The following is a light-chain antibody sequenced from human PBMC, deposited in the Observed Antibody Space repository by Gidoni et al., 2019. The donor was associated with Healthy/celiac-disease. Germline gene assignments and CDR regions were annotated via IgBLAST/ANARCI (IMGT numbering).Light chain of an antibody. CDR1: QSISSW. V-gene: IGKV1-5*03. Sequence: DIQMTQSPSTLSASVGDRVTITCRASQSISSWLAWYQQKPGKAPNLLIYKASTLKSGVPSRFSGSGSGTEFTLTISSLQPDDFATYYCQQYNSYWTFXQXTKVEIK. CDR2: KAS. CDR3: QQYNSYWT. J-gene: IGKJ1*01.